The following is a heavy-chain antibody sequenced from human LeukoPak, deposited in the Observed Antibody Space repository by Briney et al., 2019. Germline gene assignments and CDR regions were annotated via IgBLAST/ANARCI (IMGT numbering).Heavy chain of an antibody. CDR2: IYYSGST. J-gene: IGHJ4*02. CDR3: ARAQHFDY. V-gene: IGHV4-39*01. CDR1: GGSISSSSYY. Sequence: SETLSLTCTVSGGSISSSSYYWGWIRQPPGKGLEWIGSIYYSGSTYYNPSLKSRVTISVDTSKNQFSLKLSSVAAADTAVYSCARAQHFDYWGQGTLVTVSS.